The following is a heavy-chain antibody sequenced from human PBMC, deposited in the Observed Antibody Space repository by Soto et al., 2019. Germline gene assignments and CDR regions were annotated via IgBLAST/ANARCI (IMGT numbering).Heavy chain of an antibody. V-gene: IGHV4-34*01. CDR1: GGSFSGYQ. Sequence: QVHLQQWGAGLLKPSETLSLTCAVHGGSFSGYQWIWIRQPPGKGLEWIGEVSPGGSTIHGPSLGARVTISLDTPKAQFSLNLTSVTAADTAVYYCARGSSGYSRTVAYYHYTMDVWGKGTTVTVSS. D-gene: IGHD3-22*01. J-gene: IGHJ6*03. CDR2: VSPGGST. CDR3: ARGSSGYSRTVAYYHYTMDV.